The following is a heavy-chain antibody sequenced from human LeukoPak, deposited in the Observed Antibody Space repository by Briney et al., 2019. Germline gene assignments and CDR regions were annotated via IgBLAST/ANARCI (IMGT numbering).Heavy chain of an antibody. J-gene: IGHJ4*02. D-gene: IGHD1-26*01. CDR3: AKDHLEESGSYYDSGY. CDR2: ISSSGSYI. V-gene: IGHV3-21*04. CDR1: GFTFSIYS. Sequence: GGSLRLSCAASGFTFSIYSMNWVRQAPGKGLEWVSSISSSGSYIYYADSVKGRFTISRDNAKNSLNLQMNSLRAEDTAVYYCAKDHLEESGSYYDSGYWGQGTLVTVSS.